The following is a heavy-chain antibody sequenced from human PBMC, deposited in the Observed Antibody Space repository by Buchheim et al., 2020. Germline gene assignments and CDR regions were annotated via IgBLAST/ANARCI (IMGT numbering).Heavy chain of an antibody. Sequence: VQLVESGGGLVKPGGSLRLSCAASGFTFSDYYMSWIRQAPGKGLEWVSAISGSGGSTYYADSVKGRFTISRDNSKNTLYLQMNSLRAEDTAVYYCAKETVVVVAATSFDAFDIWGQGT. D-gene: IGHD2-15*01. CDR2: ISGSGGST. J-gene: IGHJ3*02. CDR3: AKETVVVVAATSFDAFDI. V-gene: IGHV3-23*04. CDR1: GFTFSDYY.